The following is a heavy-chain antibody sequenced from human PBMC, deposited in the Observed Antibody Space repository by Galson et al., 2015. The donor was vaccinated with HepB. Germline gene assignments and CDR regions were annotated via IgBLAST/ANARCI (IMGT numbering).Heavy chain of an antibody. J-gene: IGHJ4*02. CDR1: GGSISSSSYY. V-gene: IGHV4-39*01. CDR3: ARRHDSSGYYYPCYFDY. D-gene: IGHD3-22*01. CDR2: IYYSGST. Sequence: ETLSLTCTVSGGSISSSSYYWGWIRQPPGKGLEWIGSIYYSGSTYYNPSLKSRVTISVDTSKNQFSLKLSSVTAADTAVYYCARRHDSSGYYYPCYFDYWGQGTLVTVSS.